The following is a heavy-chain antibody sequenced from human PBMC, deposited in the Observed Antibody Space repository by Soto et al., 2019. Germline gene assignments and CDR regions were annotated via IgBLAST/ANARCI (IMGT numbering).Heavy chain of an antibody. V-gene: IGHV1-69*08. CDR3: TKDGLGPTRRYFAF. Sequence: SVKVSCKASGGTFTSYSITWVRQAPGQGLEWVGRVIPVLKTADYAQKFQGRITITADKSTNTAYMELSSLTPEDTAVYYCTKDGLGPTRRYFAFWRQGSLLT. CDR1: GGTFTSYS. J-gene: IGHJ4*02. D-gene: IGHD1-26*01. CDR2: VIPVLKTA.